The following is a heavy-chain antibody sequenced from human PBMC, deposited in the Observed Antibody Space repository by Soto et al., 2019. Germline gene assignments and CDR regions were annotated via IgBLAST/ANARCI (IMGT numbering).Heavy chain of an antibody. J-gene: IGHJ4*02. CDR2: VYYNENT. CDR3: ARSWSSGYYFDV. CDR1: GGSISSFTYY. Sequence: SETLSLTCSVSGGSISSFTYYWGWIRQPPGKGLEWIGTVYYNENTYYNPSLKSRVTITVDTAKNQFSLNLRSVTAADTAVYYCARSWSSGYYFDVWGQGTLVTVSS. V-gene: IGHV4-39*01. D-gene: IGHD3-22*01.